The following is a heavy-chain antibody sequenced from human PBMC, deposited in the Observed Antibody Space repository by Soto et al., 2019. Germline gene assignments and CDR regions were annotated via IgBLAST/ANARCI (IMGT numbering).Heavy chain of an antibody. D-gene: IGHD2-15*01. CDR2: ISSSSSTI. CDR1: GFTFSSYS. J-gene: IGHJ5*02. V-gene: IGHV3-48*01. Sequence: EVQLVESGGGLVQPGGSLRLSCAASGFTFSSYSMNWVRQAPGKGLEWVSYISSSSSTIYDADSVKGRFTISRDNAKNTVDLQMSSLRAEDTAVYYCAREALLSWFDPWGQGTLVTVSS. CDR3: AREALLSWFDP.